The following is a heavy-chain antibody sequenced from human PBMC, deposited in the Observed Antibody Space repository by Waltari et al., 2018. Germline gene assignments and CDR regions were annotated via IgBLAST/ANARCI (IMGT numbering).Heavy chain of an antibody. V-gene: IGHV4-59*01. CDR2: IYYSGST. Sequence: QVQLQESGPGLVKPLETLSLTCTVPGGSISSYYWSLIRQPPGKGPEWIGYIYYSGSTNYNPSLKSRVTISVDTSKNQFSLQLSSVTAADTAVYYCARELRRKADDAFDIWGQGTMVTVSS. D-gene: IGHD4-17*01. CDR1: GGSISSYY. CDR3: ARELRRKADDAFDI. J-gene: IGHJ3*02.